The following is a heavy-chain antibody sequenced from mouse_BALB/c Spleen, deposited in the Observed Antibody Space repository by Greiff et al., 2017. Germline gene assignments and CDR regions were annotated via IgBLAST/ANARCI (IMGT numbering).Heavy chain of an antibody. J-gene: IGHJ2*01. CDR1: GFSLTSYD. Sequence: VKLQESGPGLVAPSQSLSITFTVSGFSLTSYDISWIRQPPGKGLEWLGVIWTGGGTNYNSAFMSRLSISKDNSKSQVFLKMNSLQTDDTAMYYCAREDITHFDYWGQGTTLTVSS. V-gene: IGHV2-9-2*01. CDR3: AREDITHFDY. CDR2: IWTGGGT. D-gene: IGHD1-1*01.